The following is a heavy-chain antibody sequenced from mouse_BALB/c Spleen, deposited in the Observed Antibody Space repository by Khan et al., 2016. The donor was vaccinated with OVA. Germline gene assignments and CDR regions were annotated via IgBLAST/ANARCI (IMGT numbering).Heavy chain of an antibody. Sequence: QVQLQQSGAELARPGASVKMSCKASGYTFTSYTMHWVKQRPGQGLEWIGYINPSSGYTNYNQKFKDKATLTADNSSSTAYMQLSSLTSEDSAVYNWARSKDYGSSPAWFAYWGEGTLVTVSA. V-gene: IGHV1-4*01. CDR2: INPSSGYT. D-gene: IGHD1-1*01. J-gene: IGHJ3*01. CDR3: ARSKDYGSSPAWFAY. CDR1: GYTFTSYT.